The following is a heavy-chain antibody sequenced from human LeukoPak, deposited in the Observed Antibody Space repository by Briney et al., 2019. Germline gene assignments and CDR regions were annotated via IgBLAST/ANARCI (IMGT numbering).Heavy chain of an antibody. Sequence: GGSLRLSCAASGFTFTNYAMTWVRQAPGKGLEWISGISKSGDITFYADSVKGRFTISRDTSKSAVYLQMNNLRAEDTAIYYCAKDASTTDNFYFFDYWGQGALATVSS. J-gene: IGHJ4*02. CDR2: ISKSGDIT. CDR1: GFTFTNYA. D-gene: IGHD1-1*01. CDR3: AKDASTTDNFYFFDY. V-gene: IGHV3-23*01.